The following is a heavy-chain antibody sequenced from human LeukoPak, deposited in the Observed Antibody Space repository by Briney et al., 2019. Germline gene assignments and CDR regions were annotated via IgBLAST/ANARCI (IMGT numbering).Heavy chain of an antibody. Sequence: GGSLRLSCVASGFTFSSYSMNWVRQAPGKGLEWVSYISGSSTYIYYVDSLKGRFTISRDNAKNSLYLQMNSLRVEDTAVYFCAKPYLDYWGQGTLVTVSS. CDR3: AKPYLDY. J-gene: IGHJ4*02. V-gene: IGHV3-21*01. CDR1: GFTFSSYS. CDR2: ISGSSTYI.